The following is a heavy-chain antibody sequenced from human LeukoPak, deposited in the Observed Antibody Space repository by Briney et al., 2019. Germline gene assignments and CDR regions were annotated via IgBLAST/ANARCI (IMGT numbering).Heavy chain of an antibody. Sequence: SVKVSCKASGGTFSRNPVSWVRQAPGQGLEWRGRTIPTIGTTNYAQKFQGRVTINVDESTTIAYMELSNLRSEDTAVYYCARDRKSGYSYASEYWGQGTLVTVSS. CDR1: GGTFSRNP. J-gene: IGHJ4*02. CDR3: ARDRKSGYSYASEY. D-gene: IGHD5-12*01. CDR2: TIPTIGTT. V-gene: IGHV1-69*11.